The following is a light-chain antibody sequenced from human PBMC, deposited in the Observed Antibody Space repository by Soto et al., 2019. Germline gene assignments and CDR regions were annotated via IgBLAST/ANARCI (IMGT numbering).Light chain of an antibody. J-gene: IGLJ1*01. CDR1: GSNVGYNS. CDR2: DNY. V-gene: IGLV1-51*01. CDR3: GAWDDRLTAYV. Sequence: SGCGSGSNVGYNSVSWYQQLPGTAPKLLIYDNYKRPSGIPARFSGSKSGTSASLGITGLQTGDEADYYCGAWDDRLTAYVFGSGTKLTVL.